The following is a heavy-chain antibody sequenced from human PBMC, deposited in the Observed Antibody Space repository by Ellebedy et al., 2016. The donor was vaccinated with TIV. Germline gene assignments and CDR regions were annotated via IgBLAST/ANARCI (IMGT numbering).Heavy chain of an antibody. D-gene: IGHD4-23*01. CDR2: VSGSGGTT. J-gene: IGHJ6*02. CDR1: GFPFRFYA. Sequence: GESLKISCAASGFPFRFYAMSWVRQAPEKGLEWVSGVSGSGGTTDYADSVKGRFTISRDNSKNTVYLQMNGLRAEDTAVYYCARDLKCELRSEYCYFAMDVWGQGTTVTVS. V-gene: IGHV3-23*01. CDR3: ARDLKCELRSEYCYFAMDV.